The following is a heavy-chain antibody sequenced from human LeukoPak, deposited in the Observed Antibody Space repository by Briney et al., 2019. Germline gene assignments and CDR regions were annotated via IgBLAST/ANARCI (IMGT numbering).Heavy chain of an antibody. Sequence: PGGSLRLSCAASGFTFSDYYMSWIRQAPGKGLEWVSYISSSGSTIYYADSVKGRFTISRDNAKNSLYLQMNSLRAEDTAVYYCARTGMTYYYDSSVEGAFDIWGQGTMVTVSS. J-gene: IGHJ3*02. CDR1: GFTFSDYY. CDR3: ARTGMTYYYDSSVEGAFDI. V-gene: IGHV3-11*04. CDR2: ISSSGSTI. D-gene: IGHD3-22*01.